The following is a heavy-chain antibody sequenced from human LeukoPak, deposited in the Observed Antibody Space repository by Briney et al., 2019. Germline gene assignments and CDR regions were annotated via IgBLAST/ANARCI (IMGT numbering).Heavy chain of an antibody. CDR3: ARDRGAAAGTRVYFDY. J-gene: IGHJ4*02. Sequence: SETPSLTCTVSGVSISSYYWSWIRQPAGKGLEWIGRIYTSGSTNYNPSPKSRVTMSVDTSKNQFSLKLSSVTAADTAVYYCARDRGAAAGTRVYFDYWGQGTLVTVSS. CDR1: GVSISSYY. CDR2: IYTSGST. V-gene: IGHV4-4*07. D-gene: IGHD6-13*01.